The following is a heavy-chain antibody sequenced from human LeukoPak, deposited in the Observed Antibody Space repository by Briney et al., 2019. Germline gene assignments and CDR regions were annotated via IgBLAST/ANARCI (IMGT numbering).Heavy chain of an antibody. Sequence: PSETLSLTCTVSGGSISSSNYYWGWIRQPPGKGLEWIGSIHYDGDTYYNPSLTSRVTVSVDTSKNQFSLKLSSVTAADTAVYYCARLSRRDGYNLDYWGQGTLVTVSS. CDR3: ARLSRRDGYNLDY. J-gene: IGHJ4*02. V-gene: IGHV4-39*01. CDR1: GGSISSSNYY. D-gene: IGHD5-24*01. CDR2: IHYDGDT.